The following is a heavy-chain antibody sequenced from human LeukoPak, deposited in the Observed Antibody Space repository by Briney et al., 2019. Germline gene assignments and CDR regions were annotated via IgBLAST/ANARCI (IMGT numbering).Heavy chain of an antibody. J-gene: IGHJ6*03. CDR1: GGSISIGTYY. CDR3: ARDRKYYYHMDV. Sequence: SETLSLTCTVSGGSISIGTYYWGWIRQPPGKGLEWIGSIYHSGSTYYNPSLKSRVTISVDTSKNQFSLKLSSVTAADTAVYYCARDRKYYYHMDVWGRGTTVIVSS. D-gene: IGHD1-14*01. CDR2: IYHSGST. V-gene: IGHV4-39*07.